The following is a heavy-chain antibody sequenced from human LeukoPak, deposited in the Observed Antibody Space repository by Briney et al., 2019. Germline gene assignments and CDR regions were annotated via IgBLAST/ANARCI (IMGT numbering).Heavy chain of an antibody. CDR1: GFIFSNFA. Sequence: GGSLRLSCAASGFIFSNFAMHWVRQAPGKGLEWVALISYDGSHTYYADSLKGRFTISRDNSRNVLYLQMTSLSGDDSAVYYCAREEQELVRDYYYYMDVWGKGTTVTVSS. CDR2: ISYDGSHT. V-gene: IGHV3-30*01. CDR3: AREEQELVRDYYYYMDV. D-gene: IGHD6-13*01. J-gene: IGHJ6*03.